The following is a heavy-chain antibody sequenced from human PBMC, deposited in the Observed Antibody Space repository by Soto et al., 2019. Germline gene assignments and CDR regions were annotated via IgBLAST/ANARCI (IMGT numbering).Heavy chain of an antibody. D-gene: IGHD2-2*01. CDR3: ARDEIVVVHGGRRYAIDA. CDR1: GYSISSGYY. CDR2: IYHSGST. V-gene: IGHV4-38-2*02. Sequence: PSETLSLTCAVSGYSISSGYYWGWIRQPPGKGLEWIGSIYHSGSTYYNPSLKSRVTISVDTSKNQFSLKLSSVTAADTAVYYCARDEIVVVHGGRRYAIDAWRQGTTVT. J-gene: IGHJ6*02.